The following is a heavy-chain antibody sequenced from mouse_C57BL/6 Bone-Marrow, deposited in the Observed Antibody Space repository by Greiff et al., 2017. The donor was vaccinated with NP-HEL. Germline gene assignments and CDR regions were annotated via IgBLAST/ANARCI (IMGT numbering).Heavy chain of an antibody. Sequence: QVQLQQPGAELVRPGSSVKLSCKASGYTFTSYWMDWVKQRPGQGLEWIGNIYPSDSETHYNQKFKDKATLTVDKSSSPAYMQLSSLTSEDSAVYYCARRRQLRLRPCYYAMDYWGQGTSVTVSS. D-gene: IGHD3-2*02. CDR2: IYPSDSET. CDR1: GYTFTSYW. V-gene: IGHV1-61*01. CDR3: ARRRQLRLRPCYYAMDY. J-gene: IGHJ4*01.